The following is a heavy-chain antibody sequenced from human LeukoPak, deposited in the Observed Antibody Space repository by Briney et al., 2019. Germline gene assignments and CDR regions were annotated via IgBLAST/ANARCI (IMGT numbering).Heavy chain of an antibody. Sequence: KPGGSLRLSSAASGFTFSNAWMSWVRQAPGKGLEWVGRIKTKTDGGTTDYAAPVKGRFTVSRDDSKNTLYLQMNSLKTEDTAIYYRATGLGGYWGQGTLVTVSS. CDR2: IKTKTDGGTT. CDR1: GFTFSNAW. V-gene: IGHV3-15*01. D-gene: IGHD4-23*01. J-gene: IGHJ4*02. CDR3: ATGLGGY.